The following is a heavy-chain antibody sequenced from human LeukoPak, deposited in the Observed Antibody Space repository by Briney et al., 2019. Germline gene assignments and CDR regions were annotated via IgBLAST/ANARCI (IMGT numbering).Heavy chain of an antibody. CDR2: ISSSGSTI. D-gene: IGHD6-19*01. Sequence: GGSLRLSCAASGFSFSSYEMNWVRQAPGKGLEWVSYISSSGSTIYYADSVKGRFTISRDNAKNSLYLQMNGLRVEDTAVYYCARDPEIAVAEGDFDYWGQGTLVTVSS. CDR3: ARDPEIAVAEGDFDY. J-gene: IGHJ4*02. CDR1: GFSFSSYE. V-gene: IGHV3-48*03.